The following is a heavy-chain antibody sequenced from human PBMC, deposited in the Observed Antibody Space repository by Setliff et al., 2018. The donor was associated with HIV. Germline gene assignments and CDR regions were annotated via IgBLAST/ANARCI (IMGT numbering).Heavy chain of an antibody. D-gene: IGHD2-2*01. Sequence: ASVKVSCKASGGTFSNYGMSWVRQAPGQGLEWMGGIIPISGTANYAQKLQGRVTITTDESTSTAYMELSGLRSEGTAVYYCARDFGGYCSSMSCPGLFDPWGQGTLVTVSS. V-gene: IGHV1-69*05. CDR1: GGTFSNYG. J-gene: IGHJ5*02. CDR3: ARDFGGYCSSMSCPGLFDP. CDR2: IIPISGTA.